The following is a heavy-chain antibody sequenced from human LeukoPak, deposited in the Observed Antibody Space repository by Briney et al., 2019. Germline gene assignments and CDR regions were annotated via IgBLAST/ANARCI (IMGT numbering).Heavy chain of an antibody. Sequence: ASVKLSCTASGYIFTNYDINWVRQAPGQGLEWMGWMNPQSGNTDYAHKFRGRVTITRDTSITTAYMELSSLRSEDTAVYYCARGQNYSNFGSAYYYYMDVWDKGTRVSVSS. J-gene: IGHJ6*03. CDR2: MNPQSGNT. CDR1: GYIFTNYD. CDR3: ARGQNYSNFGSAYYYYMDV. V-gene: IGHV1-8*03. D-gene: IGHD4-11*01.